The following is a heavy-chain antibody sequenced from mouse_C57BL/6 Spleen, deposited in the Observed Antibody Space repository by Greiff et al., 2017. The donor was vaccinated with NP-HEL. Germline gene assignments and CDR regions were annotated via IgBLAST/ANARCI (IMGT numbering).Heavy chain of an antibody. Sequence: VQRVESGAELARPGASVKLSCKASGYTFTSYGISWVQQRPGQGLEWIGEIYPRSGNTYYNEKFKGKATLTADKSSSTAYMELRSLTSEDSAVYFCGGFAYWGQGTLVTVSA. V-gene: IGHV1-81*01. CDR2: IYPRSGNT. CDR3: GGFAY. J-gene: IGHJ3*01. CDR1: GYTFTSYG.